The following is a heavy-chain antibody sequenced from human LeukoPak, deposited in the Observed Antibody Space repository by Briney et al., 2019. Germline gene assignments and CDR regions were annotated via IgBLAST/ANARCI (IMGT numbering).Heavy chain of an antibody. J-gene: IGHJ4*02. CDR2: ISYDGSNK. V-gene: IGHV3-30*03. CDR1: GFTFISYG. D-gene: IGHD5-24*01. Sequence: PGRSLRLSCAAPGFTFISYGMHWVRQAPGKGLEWVAVISYDGSNKYYADSVKGRFTISRDNSKNTLYLQMNSLRDEDTAVYYCARGQFRSDCRGQGTLVTVSS. CDR3: ARGQFRSDC.